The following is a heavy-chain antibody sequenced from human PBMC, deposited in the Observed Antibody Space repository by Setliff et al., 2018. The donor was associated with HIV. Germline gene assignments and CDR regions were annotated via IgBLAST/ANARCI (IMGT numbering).Heavy chain of an antibody. CDR3: ATPPIAGVRGYPQGWYFDL. Sequence: NPSETLSLTCTVSGGSISGDFWTWIRQPPGKGLEWIGSIYHTGSTYYNPSLKSRVTISVDTSKNQYSLKLTSVTAADTAVYYCATPPIAGVRGYPQGWYFDLWGRGTLVTVSS. CDR1: GGSISGDF. CDR2: IYHTGST. J-gene: IGHJ2*01. V-gene: IGHV4-38-2*02. D-gene: IGHD3-10*01.